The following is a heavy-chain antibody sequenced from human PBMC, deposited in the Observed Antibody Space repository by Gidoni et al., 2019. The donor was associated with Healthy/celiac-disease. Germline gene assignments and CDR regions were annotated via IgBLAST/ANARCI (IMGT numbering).Heavy chain of an antibody. V-gene: IGHV3-33*01. D-gene: IGHD1-7*01. Sequence: QVQLVESGGGVVQPGMSLRLSCAASGFTFSRYGLHCVRQAPGKGLEWVAVIWYDGSNKYYADSVKGRFTISRDNSKNTLYLQMNSLRAEDTAVYYCARDGSRSITGTTYYYYYGMDVWGQGTTVTVSS. J-gene: IGHJ6*02. CDR2: IWYDGSNK. CDR3: ARDGSRSITGTTYYYYYGMDV. CDR1: GFTFSRYG.